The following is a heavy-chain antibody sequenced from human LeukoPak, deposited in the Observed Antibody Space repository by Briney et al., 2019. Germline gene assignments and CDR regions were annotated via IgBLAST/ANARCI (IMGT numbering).Heavy chain of an antibody. CDR3: ARSGSEIDY. V-gene: IGHV3-7*01. CDR1: GFTFSSYW. Sequence: GGSLRLSCAASGFTFSSYWMTWVRQAPEMGLEWVANIKEDGSDKNYVDSVKGRFTISRDNAKNSLYLQMNSLRAEDTAVYYCARSGSEIDYWGQGTLVTVSS. J-gene: IGHJ4*02. CDR2: IKEDGSDK.